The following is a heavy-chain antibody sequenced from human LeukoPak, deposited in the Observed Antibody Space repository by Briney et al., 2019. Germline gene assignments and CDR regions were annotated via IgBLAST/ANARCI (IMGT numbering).Heavy chain of an antibody. V-gene: IGHV3-48*03. CDR2: ISHSGDAT. CDR1: GFMFDTYA. Sequence: GGSLRLSCAASGFMFDTYAMNWVRQAPGKGLEWVSYISHSGDATYYADSVKGRFTVSRDNAKNSLYLQMNGLRAEDTAVYFCATQGLVVVPAASHYFDYWGQGILVTVSS. D-gene: IGHD2-15*01. J-gene: IGHJ4*02. CDR3: ATQGLVVVPAASHYFDY.